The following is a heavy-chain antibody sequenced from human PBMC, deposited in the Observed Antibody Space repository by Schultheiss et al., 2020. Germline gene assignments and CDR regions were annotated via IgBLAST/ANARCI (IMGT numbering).Heavy chain of an antibody. Sequence: ASVKVSCKASGYTFTSYGVSWVRQAPGQGLEWMGWISGKNGNTKYAQKIQGRVTVTTDTSASTAYMELRSLRSDDTAEYYCARTTVSLQDYYYMDVWGTGTTVNVSS. CDR1: GYTFTSYG. CDR3: ARTTVSLQDYYYMDV. J-gene: IGHJ6*03. CDR2: ISGKNGNT. V-gene: IGHV1-18*01. D-gene: IGHD4-17*01.